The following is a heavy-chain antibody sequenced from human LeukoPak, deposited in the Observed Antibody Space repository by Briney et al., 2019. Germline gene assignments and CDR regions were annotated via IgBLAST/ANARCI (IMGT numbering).Heavy chain of an antibody. J-gene: IGHJ3*02. CDR3: ARSWRFLGAFDI. V-gene: IGHV4-38-2*02. CDR2: IYTSGST. CDR1: GYSISSGYF. Sequence: PSETLSLTCTVSGYSISSGYFWGWIRQPPGKGLEWIGRIYTSGSTNYNPSLKSRVTISVDTSKNQFSLKLSSVTAADTAVYYCARSWRFLGAFDIWGQGTMVTVSS. D-gene: IGHD3-3*01.